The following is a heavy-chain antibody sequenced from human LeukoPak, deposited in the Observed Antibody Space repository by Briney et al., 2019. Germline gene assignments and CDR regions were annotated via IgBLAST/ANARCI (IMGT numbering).Heavy chain of an antibody. J-gene: IGHJ4*02. D-gene: IGHD3-16*02. CDR1: GGTFSIYA. CDR2: IIPIFGTA. V-gene: IGHV1-69*13. Sequence: GASVKVSCKASGGTFSIYAISWVRQAPGQGLEWMGGIIPIFGTANYAQKFQGRVTITADESTSTAYMELSSLRSEDTAVYYCARGRSLGELSDWGQGTLVTVSS. CDR3: ARGRSLGELSD.